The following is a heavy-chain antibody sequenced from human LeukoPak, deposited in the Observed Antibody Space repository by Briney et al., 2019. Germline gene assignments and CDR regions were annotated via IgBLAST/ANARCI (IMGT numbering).Heavy chain of an antibody. D-gene: IGHD6-6*01. CDR2: IYTTGST. V-gene: IGHV4-61*02. CDR1: GGSITNDDYY. Sequence: SQTLSLTCSVSGGSITNDDYYWSWIRQPAGKGLEWIGRIYTTGSTNYNPSLKSRVTISVDTSKNQFSLMLSSVTAADTAVYYCARNRRSSSSAIDYWGQGTLVTVS. J-gene: IGHJ4*02. CDR3: ARNRRSSSSAIDY.